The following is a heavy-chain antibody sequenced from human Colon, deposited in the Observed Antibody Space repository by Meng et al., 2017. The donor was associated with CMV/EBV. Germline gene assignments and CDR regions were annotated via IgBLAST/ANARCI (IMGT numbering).Heavy chain of an antibody. V-gene: IGHV3-11*05. Sequence: QVQLVQSGGGLVWPGGSLGLSCAASGFIFSDYYMTWIREAPGKGLEWVSYISPTGSDTNYADSVRGRFTISRDNAKNSLFLQMSSLTAEDTAVYYCVKGHTMINPWGQGTLVTVSS. CDR2: ISPTGSDT. J-gene: IGHJ5*02. D-gene: IGHD3-16*01. CDR3: VKGHTMINP. CDR1: GFIFSDYY.